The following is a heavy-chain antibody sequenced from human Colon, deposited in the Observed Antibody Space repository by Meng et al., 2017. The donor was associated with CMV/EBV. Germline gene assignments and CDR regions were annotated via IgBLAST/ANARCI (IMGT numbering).Heavy chain of an antibody. CDR1: GGTFDTST. V-gene: IGHV1-69*12. J-gene: IGHJ5*02. CDR3: ARGKQAGFDL. Sequence: QVQLGQAGAEVKKPGSPGKVSCKASGGTFDTSTFNWVRQAPGQGLERMGGIIPMFGSPSYSQKFRGRVTITADELEVNSLRSEDTAVYYCARGKQAGFDLWGQGTLVTVSS. CDR2: IIPMFGSP. D-gene: IGHD6-13*01.